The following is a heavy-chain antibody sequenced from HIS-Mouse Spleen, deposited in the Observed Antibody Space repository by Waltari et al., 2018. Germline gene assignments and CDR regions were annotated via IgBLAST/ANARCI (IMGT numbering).Heavy chain of an antibody. CDR1: GGSISSSCYY. CDR3: AREIPYSSSWYDWYFDL. D-gene: IGHD6-13*01. J-gene: IGHJ2*01. V-gene: IGHV4-39*07. Sequence: QLQLQESGPGLVKPSETLSLPCTVSGGSISSSCYYWCWIRQPPGKGLEWIGSIYYSGSTYYNPSLKSRVTISVDTSKNQFSLKLSSVTAADTAVYYCAREIPYSSSWYDWYFDLWGRGTLVTVSS. CDR2: IYYSGST.